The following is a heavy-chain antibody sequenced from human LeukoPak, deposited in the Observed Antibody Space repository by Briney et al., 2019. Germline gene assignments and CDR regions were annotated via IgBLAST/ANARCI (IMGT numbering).Heavy chain of an antibody. CDR3: ARDHVYGGADY. V-gene: IGHV3-43*02. CDR1: GSTFHNYA. CDR2: TSGDGITT. D-gene: IGHD5/OR15-5a*01. Sequence: GGSLILSCAASGSTFHNYAIHWVRQAPGKGLEWVSLTSGDGITTYFADSVKGRFTISRDNSKSSLFLQMNSLRTEDTALYYCARDHVYGGADYWGQGTLVTVSS. J-gene: IGHJ4*02.